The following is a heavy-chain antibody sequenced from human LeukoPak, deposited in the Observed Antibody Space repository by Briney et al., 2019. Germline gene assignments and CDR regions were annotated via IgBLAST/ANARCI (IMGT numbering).Heavy chain of an antibody. Sequence: GRSLRLSCAASGFTFDDYAMHWVRQAPGKGLEWVSLISWDGGSTYYADSVKGRFTISRDNSKNSLYLQMNSLRTEDTALYYCAKDAALSRYGHSFDYWGQGTLVTVSS. CDR1: GFTFDDYA. CDR2: ISWDGGST. D-gene: IGHD5-18*01. J-gene: IGHJ4*02. V-gene: IGHV3-43*01. CDR3: AKDAALSRYGHSFDY.